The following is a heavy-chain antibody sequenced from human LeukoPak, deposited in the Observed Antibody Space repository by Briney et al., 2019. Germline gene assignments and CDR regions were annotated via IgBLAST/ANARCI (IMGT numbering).Heavy chain of an antibody. CDR2: IYYSGST. J-gene: IGHJ5*02. CDR1: GGSISSSSYY. CDR3: ARQSQRNWFDP. V-gene: IGHV4-39*01. Sequence: PSETLSLTCTVSGGSISSSSYYWGWIRQPPGKGLEWIGSIYYSGSTYYNPSLKSRVTISVDTSKNQFSLKLSSVTAADTAVYYCARQSQRNWFDPWGQGTLVTVSS.